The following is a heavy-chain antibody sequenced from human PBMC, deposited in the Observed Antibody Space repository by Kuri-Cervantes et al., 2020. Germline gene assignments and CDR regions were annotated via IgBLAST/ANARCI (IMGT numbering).Heavy chain of an antibody. CDR1: GFSFTNSD. V-gene: IGHV3-74*01. CDR2: INSDGSST. D-gene: IGHD6-13*01. Sequence: GGSLRLSCAASGFSFTNSDMSWVRQAPGKGLEWVSGINSDGSSTSYADSVKGRFTISRDNAKNTLYLQMNSLRAEDTAVYYCARDKDLDSSSRFDYWGQGTLVTVSS. J-gene: IGHJ4*02. CDR3: ARDKDLDSSSRFDY.